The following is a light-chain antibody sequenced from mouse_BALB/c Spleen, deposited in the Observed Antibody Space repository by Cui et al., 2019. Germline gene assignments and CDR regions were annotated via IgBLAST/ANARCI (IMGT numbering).Light chain of an antibody. J-gene: IGKJ4*01. CDR2: AAT. V-gene: IGKV12-46*01. CDR1: ENIYSN. CDR3: QQFWGTPFT. Sequence: DIQMTQSPASLSVSVGETVTITCRASENIYSNLAWHQQKQGKSPQLLVYAATNLADGVPSRFSGSGSGTQYSLKINSLQSEDFGSYYCQQFWGTPFTFGSGTKLEIK.